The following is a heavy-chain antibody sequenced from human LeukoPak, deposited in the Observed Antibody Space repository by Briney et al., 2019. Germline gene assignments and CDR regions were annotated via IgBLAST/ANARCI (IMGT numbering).Heavy chain of an antibody. Sequence: PSETLSLTCTVSGSSISSYYCSWIRQPPGKGLEWIGNIYYSGSTNYNPSLKSRVTISVDTSKNKFSLKRSSVTASDTAMYYCARDRWDGYNSYYYYYGMDVWGQGTTVTVSS. J-gene: IGHJ6*02. V-gene: IGHV4-59*12. CDR1: GSSISSYY. CDR3: ARDRWDGYNSYYYYYGMDV. CDR2: IYYSGST. D-gene: IGHD5-24*01.